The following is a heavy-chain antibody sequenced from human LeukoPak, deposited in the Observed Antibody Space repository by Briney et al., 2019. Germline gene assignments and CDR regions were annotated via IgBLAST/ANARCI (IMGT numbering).Heavy chain of an antibody. V-gene: IGHV4-39*01. D-gene: IGHD5-18*01. J-gene: IGHJ4*02. CDR3: ARVDTAMVSGY. CDR1: GGSVSSGSYY. CDR2: IYYSGST. Sequence: SETLSLTCTVSGGSVSSGSYYWSWIRQPPGKGLEWIGSIYYSGSTYYNPSLKSRVTISVDTSKNQFSLKLSSVTAADTAVYYCARVDTAMVSGYWGQGTLVTVSS.